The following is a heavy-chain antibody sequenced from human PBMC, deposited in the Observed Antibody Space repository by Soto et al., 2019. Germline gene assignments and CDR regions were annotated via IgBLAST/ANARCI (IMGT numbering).Heavy chain of an antibody. J-gene: IGHJ4*02. Sequence: GGSLRLSCATSGITFNNACMNWVRQAPGKGLEWVGRIKSEANGGTRDYAAPVKGRFTISRDDSENMLYLQMDSLKLEDTGIFYCTTDEKDSGYFFAPHYWGQGTLVTVSS. D-gene: IGHD3-22*01. CDR3: TTDEKDSGYFFAPHY. CDR1: GITFNNAC. V-gene: IGHV3-15*07. CDR2: IKSEANGGTR.